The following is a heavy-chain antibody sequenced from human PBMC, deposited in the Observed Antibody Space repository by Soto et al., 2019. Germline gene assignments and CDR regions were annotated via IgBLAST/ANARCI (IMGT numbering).Heavy chain of an antibody. CDR1: GYSFTSYW. J-gene: IGHJ5*02. CDR3: ARQPLRGYYDSSGRFEP. Sequence: PGESLKISCKGSGYSFTSYWIGWVRQMPXKGLEWMGIIYPGDSDTRYSPSFRGQVTISADKSISTAYLQWSSLKASDTAMYYCARQPLRGYYDSSGRFEPWGQGTLVTVCS. CDR2: IYPGDSDT. D-gene: IGHD3-22*01. V-gene: IGHV5-51*01.